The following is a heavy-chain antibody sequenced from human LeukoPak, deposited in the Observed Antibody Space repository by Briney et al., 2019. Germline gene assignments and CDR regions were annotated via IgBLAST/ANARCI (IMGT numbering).Heavy chain of an antibody. J-gene: IGHJ3*02. CDR3: AKIRAKGDPNDAFDI. V-gene: IGHV3-9*01. Sequence: GGSLRLSCAASGFTFDDYAMHWVRQAPGKGLEWVSGISWNSGSIGYADSVKGRFTISRDNAKNSLYLQMNSLRAEDTALYYCAKIRAKGDPNDAFDIWGQGTMVTVSS. CDR2: ISWNSGSI. CDR1: GFTFDDYA.